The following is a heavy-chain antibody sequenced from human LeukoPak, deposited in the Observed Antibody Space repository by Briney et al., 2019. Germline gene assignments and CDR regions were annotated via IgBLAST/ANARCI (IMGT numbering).Heavy chain of an antibody. V-gene: IGHV1-46*01. CDR1: GYSLTIYD. CDR3: ARDGPTAATFDY. CDR2: VKPSGGST. J-gene: IGHJ4*02. D-gene: IGHD2-2*01. Sequence: ASEKVSRKASGYSLTIYDMHCVPHAPAQGRECMGIVKPSGGSTSYAQRFQGRVGMTRDTSTTTVYMEVNSLTSKDTAVYFCARDGPTAATFDYWGQGTLVTVSS.